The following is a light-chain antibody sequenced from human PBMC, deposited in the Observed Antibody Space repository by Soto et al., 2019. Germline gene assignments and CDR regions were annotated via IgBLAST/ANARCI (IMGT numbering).Light chain of an antibody. Sequence: QSVLTQPASVSGSPGQSITISCTGTSSDVGGYNYVSWYQQHPGKAPKLMIYEVSNRPSGVSSRFSGSKSGNTASLTISGLQAEDEADYYCGSYTTSHVIFGGGTKLTVL. J-gene: IGLJ2*01. CDR3: GSYTTSHVI. CDR2: EVS. CDR1: SSDVGGYNY. V-gene: IGLV2-14*01.